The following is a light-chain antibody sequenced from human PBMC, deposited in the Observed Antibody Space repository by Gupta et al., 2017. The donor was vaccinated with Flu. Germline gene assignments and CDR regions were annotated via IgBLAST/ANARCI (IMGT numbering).Light chain of an antibody. Sequence: PSTLSASVGDRVTITCRASQSISSWLAWYQQKPGKAPKLLIYKASSLESGVPSRFTGSGSGTEFTLTISSLQPDDFATYYCQQYNSYSGTFGQGTNVEIK. CDR2: KAS. CDR3: QQYNSYSGT. V-gene: IGKV1-5*03. CDR1: QSISSW. J-gene: IGKJ1*01.